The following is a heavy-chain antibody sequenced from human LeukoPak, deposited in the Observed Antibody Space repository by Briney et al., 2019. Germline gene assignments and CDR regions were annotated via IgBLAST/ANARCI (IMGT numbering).Heavy chain of an antibody. CDR2: INPNSGGT. CDR3: ARDLGDGGYNTFDY. D-gene: IGHD5-24*01. Sequence: HGASVKVSCKASGYTFTGYYMHWVRQAPGQGLEWMGWINPNSGGTNYAQKFQGRVIMTRDTSISTAYMALSRLRSDDTAVYYCARDLGDGGYNTFDYWGQGTLVTVSS. J-gene: IGHJ4*02. V-gene: IGHV1-2*02. CDR1: GYTFTGYY.